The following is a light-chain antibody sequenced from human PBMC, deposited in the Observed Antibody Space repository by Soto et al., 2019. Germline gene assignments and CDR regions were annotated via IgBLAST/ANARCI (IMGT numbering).Light chain of an antibody. Sequence: QSALTQPASVSGSPGQSITISCTGTSSDVGGYNYVSWYQQLPGKAPKFMIYDVSNRPSGVSNRFSGSKSDNTASLTISGLQAEDEADYYCSSYTTSNTRQIVFGTGTKVTVL. V-gene: IGLV2-14*01. J-gene: IGLJ1*01. CDR1: SSDVGGYNY. CDR2: DVS. CDR3: SSYTTSNTRQIV.